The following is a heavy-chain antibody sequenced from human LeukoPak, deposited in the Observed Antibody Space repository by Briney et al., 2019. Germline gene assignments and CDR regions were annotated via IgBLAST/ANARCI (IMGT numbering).Heavy chain of an antibody. V-gene: IGHV3-21*06. Sequence: GGSLRLSCAASGFIFSSYWMHWVRHAPGKGLEWVSSIDSSGGYMFYADSVKSRFIISRDNAKDSLYLQMNSLRVEDTAVYYCLRGDRRDYWGQGTLVTVSS. CDR3: LRGDRRDY. CDR1: GFIFSSYW. J-gene: IGHJ4*02. CDR2: IDSSGGYM.